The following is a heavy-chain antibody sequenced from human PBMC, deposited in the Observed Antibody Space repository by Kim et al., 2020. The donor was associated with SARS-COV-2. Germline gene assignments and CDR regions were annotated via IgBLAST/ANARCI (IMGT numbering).Heavy chain of an antibody. CDR1: GFTFNNYG. J-gene: IGHJ3*02. V-gene: IGHV3-33*01. CDR3: ARGGGSSTSCPGGI. Sequence: LSLTCAASGFTFNNYGMHWVRQAPGKGLEWVAIIWYDGSNKYYADSVKGRFTISRDNSKNTVYLQMNSLRAEDTAVYYCARGGGSSTSCPGGIWGQG. D-gene: IGHD2-2*01. CDR2: IWYDGSNK.